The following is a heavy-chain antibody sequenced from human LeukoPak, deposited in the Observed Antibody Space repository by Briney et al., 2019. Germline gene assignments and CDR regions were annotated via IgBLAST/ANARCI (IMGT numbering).Heavy chain of an antibody. D-gene: IGHD1-26*01. CDR1: GFTFSSYW. CDR3: ARDRRGSYYGAFDI. Sequence: GGSLRLSCAASGFTFSSYWMHWVRQAPGKGLVWLSRINSDGSSTSYADSVKGRFTISRDNAKNTLYLQMNSLRAEDTAVYYCARDRRGSYYGAFDIWGQGTMVTVSS. CDR2: INSDGSST. V-gene: IGHV3-74*01. J-gene: IGHJ3*02.